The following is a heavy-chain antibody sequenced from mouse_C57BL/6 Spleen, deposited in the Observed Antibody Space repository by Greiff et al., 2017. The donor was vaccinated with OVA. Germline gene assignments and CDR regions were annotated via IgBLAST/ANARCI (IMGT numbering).Heavy chain of an antibody. D-gene: IGHD1-1*01. CDR1: GFTFSDYG. CDR2: ISSGSSTI. V-gene: IGHV5-17*01. J-gene: IGHJ3*01. CDR3: ARGYYVSSYEFAY. Sequence: EVKLVESGGGLVKPGGSLKLSCAASGFTFSDYGMHWVRQAPEKGLEWVAYISSGSSTIYYADTVKGRFTISRDNAKNTLFLQMTSLRSEDTAMCYCARGYYVSSYEFAYWGQGTLVTVSA.